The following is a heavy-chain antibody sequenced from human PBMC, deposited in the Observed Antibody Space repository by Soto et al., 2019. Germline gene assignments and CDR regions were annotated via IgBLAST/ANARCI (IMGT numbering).Heavy chain of an antibody. Sequence: SETLSLTCAVYGGSFSGYYWSWIRQPPGKGLEWIGEINHSGSTNYNPSLKSRVTISVDTSKNQFSLKLSSVTAADTAVYYCARRRITMVRGARGLSWFDPWGQGTLVTVSS. CDR3: ARRRITMVRGARGLSWFDP. CDR1: GGSFSGYY. D-gene: IGHD3-10*01. J-gene: IGHJ5*02. CDR2: INHSGST. V-gene: IGHV4-34*01.